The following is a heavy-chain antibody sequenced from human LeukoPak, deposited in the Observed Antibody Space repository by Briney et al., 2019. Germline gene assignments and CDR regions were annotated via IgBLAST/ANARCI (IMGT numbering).Heavy chain of an antibody. Sequence: GGSLRLSCAASGFNFSAYGMHWVRQAPGKGLEWVAFIRYDGNLKYYADSVKGRFTISRDNSKNTLDLQRNSLRVEDTAVYYCAKPTSLKDANYGLTGTNYWGQGILVTVSS. CDR1: GFNFSAYG. CDR2: IRYDGNLK. J-gene: IGHJ4*02. D-gene: IGHD1-14*01. V-gene: IGHV3-30*02. CDR3: AKPTSLKDANYGLTGTNY.